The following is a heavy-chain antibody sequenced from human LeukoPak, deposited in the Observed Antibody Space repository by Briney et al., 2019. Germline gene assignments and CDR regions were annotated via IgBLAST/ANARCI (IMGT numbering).Heavy chain of an antibody. CDR3: ARDPIVVVTAGGYFDY. CDR1: GFTFSSYS. D-gene: IGHD2-21*02. CDR2: ISSSSSYI. V-gene: IGHV3-21*01. Sequence: GGSLRLSCAASGFTFSSYSMNWVRQAPGKGLEWVSSISSSSSYIYYADSVKGRFTISRDNAKNSLYLQMNSLRAEDTAVHYCARDPIVVVTAGGYFDYWGQGTLVTVSS. J-gene: IGHJ4*02.